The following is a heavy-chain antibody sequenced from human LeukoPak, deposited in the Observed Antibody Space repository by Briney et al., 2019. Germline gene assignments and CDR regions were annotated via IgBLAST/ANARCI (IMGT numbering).Heavy chain of an antibody. CDR2: IYHSGST. CDR3: AREAITISRYFDY. Sequence: SETLSLTCIVSGGSISSGGYYWSWIRQPPGKGLEWIGYIYHSGSTYYNPSLKSRVTISVDRSKNQFSLKLSSVTAADTAVYYCAREAITISRYFDYWGQGTLVTVSS. V-gene: IGHV4-30-2*01. J-gene: IGHJ4*02. D-gene: IGHD3-9*01. CDR1: GGSISSGGYY.